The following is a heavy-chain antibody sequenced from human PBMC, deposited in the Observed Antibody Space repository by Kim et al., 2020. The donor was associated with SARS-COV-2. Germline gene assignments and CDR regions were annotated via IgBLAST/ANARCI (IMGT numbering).Heavy chain of an antibody. Sequence: SETLSLTCAVYGGSFSDYNWSWIRQPPGKGMEWIGEINHSGSTSPSPSLKSRVPISVDTSKNQFSLRLKSMTAADTAVYYCARGRAGVAPAPVLGLGPYYDYYAMDVWGQGTAVAVSS. CDR1: GGSFSDYN. CDR2: INHSGST. CDR3: ARGRAGVAPAPVLGLGPYYDYYAMDV. J-gene: IGHJ6*02. V-gene: IGHV4-34*01. D-gene: IGHD2-8*02.